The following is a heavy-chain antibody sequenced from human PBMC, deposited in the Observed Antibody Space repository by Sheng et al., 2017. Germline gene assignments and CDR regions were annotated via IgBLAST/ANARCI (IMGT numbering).Heavy chain of an antibody. V-gene: IGHV3-48*01. J-gene: IGHJ4*02. CDR2: ISSSSSTI. Sequence: VQLVESGGGLVQPGGSLRLSCAASGFTFSSYSMNWVRQAPGKGLEWVSYISSSSSTIYYADSVKGRFTISRDNAKNSLYLQMNSLRAEDTAVYYCAREVGNSVAYWGQGTLVTVSS. CDR3: AREVGNSVAY. D-gene: IGHD4-4*01. CDR1: GFTFSSYS.